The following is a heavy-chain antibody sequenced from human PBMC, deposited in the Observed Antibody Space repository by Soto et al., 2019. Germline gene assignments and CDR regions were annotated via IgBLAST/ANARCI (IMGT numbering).Heavy chain of an antibody. CDR3: VRGSFGYYGP. V-gene: IGHV3-49*04. Sequence: LSCTTSGFPFGDYAMTWVRQAPGKGLEWVGFIRNPGYGGTAEYATSVKGRFIISRDDSMSSAYLQLNSLKVDDSAVYYCVRGSFGYYGPWGQGTLVTVSS. CDR1: GFPFGDYA. CDR2: IRNPGYGGTA. D-gene: IGHD3-22*01. J-gene: IGHJ5*02.